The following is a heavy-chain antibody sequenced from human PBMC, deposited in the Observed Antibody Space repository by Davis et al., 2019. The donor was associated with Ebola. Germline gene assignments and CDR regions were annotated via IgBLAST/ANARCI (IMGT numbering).Heavy chain of an antibody. CDR3: ARDVGGRAGY. V-gene: IGHV3-74*01. CDR2: IDTDGSTT. J-gene: IGHJ4*02. Sequence: GESLKISCAASGVVLNNAWMSWVRQAPGKGLEWVSRIDTDGSTTNYADSVRGRFTISRDNAKNTLFLQMNSLRADDTAVYYCARDVGGRAGYWGQGTLVTVSS. CDR1: GVVLNNAW.